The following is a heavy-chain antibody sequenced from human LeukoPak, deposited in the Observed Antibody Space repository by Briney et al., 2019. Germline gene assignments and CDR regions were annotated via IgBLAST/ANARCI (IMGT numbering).Heavy chain of an antibody. Sequence: PGGSLRLSCAASGFTLSSYWMHWVRQAPGKGLVWVSRINSDGSSTSYADSVKGRFTISRDNAKNTLYLQMNSLRAEDTAVYYCAGGKRGYSYGFDYWGQGTLVTVSS. CDR3: AGGKRGYSYGFDY. CDR2: INSDGSST. D-gene: IGHD5-18*01. V-gene: IGHV3-74*01. CDR1: GFTLSSYW. J-gene: IGHJ4*02.